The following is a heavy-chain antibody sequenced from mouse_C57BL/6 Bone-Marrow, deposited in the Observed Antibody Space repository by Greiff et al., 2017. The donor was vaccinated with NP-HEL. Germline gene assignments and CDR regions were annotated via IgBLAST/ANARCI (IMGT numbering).Heavy chain of an antibody. D-gene: IGHD3-2*02. Sequence: QVQLQQSGAELVKPGASVKLSCKASGYTFTEYTIHWVKQRSGQGLEWIGWFYPGSGSIKYNEKFKDKATLTADKSSSTVYMELSRLTSEDSAVYFCARHEGRQLRLRPAWFAYWGQGTLVTVSA. V-gene: IGHV1-62-2*01. J-gene: IGHJ3*01. CDR1: GYTFTEYT. CDR3: ARHEGRQLRLRPAWFAY. CDR2: FYPGSGSI.